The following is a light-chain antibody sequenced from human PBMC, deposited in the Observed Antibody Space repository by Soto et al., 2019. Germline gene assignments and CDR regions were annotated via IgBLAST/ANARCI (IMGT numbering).Light chain of an antibody. CDR3: QQYDKWPYT. J-gene: IGKJ5*01. V-gene: IGKV3-15*01. Sequence: ENGLTQSLATLSVSPEERATLSCMTSQIIGTNLAWYQQKPGQAPRLLIYGAFIRAPGFPVRFRGTGSGSEFTLTISSLQTEDGALYYCQQYDKWPYTFGQGTRLEIK. CDR2: GAF. CDR1: QIIGTN.